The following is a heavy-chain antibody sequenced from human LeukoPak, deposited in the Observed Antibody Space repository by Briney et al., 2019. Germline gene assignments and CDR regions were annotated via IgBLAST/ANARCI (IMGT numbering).Heavy chain of an antibody. Sequence: PGGSLRLSCAASGFTFSSYSMNWVRQAPGKGLEWVSSISSSSSYIYYADSVKGRFTISRDNAKNSLYLQMNSLRAEDTAVYYCARVLRRDYDFGSGAEGSNWFDPWGQGTLVTVSS. D-gene: IGHD3-3*01. V-gene: IGHV3-21*01. CDR2: ISSSSSYI. CDR1: GFTFSSYS. J-gene: IGHJ5*02. CDR3: ARVLRRDYDFGSGAEGSNWFDP.